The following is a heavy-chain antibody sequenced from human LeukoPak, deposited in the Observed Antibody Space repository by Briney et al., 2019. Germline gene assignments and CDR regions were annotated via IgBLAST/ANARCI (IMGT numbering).Heavy chain of an antibody. CDR1: GFTFSSYE. CDR2: ISSSDNNI. Sequence: GGSLRLSCAASGFTFSSYEMNWVRQGPGKGLEWVSYISSSDNNIYYADSVKGRFTISRDNAKKSVYLQMNSLRPEDTAVYYCARKIYGSENYIDYWGQGILVTVSS. J-gene: IGHJ4*02. CDR3: ARKIYGSENYIDY. D-gene: IGHD3-10*01. V-gene: IGHV3-48*03.